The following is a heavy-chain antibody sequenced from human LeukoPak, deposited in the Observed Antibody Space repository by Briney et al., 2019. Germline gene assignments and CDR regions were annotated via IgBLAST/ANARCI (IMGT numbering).Heavy chain of an antibody. V-gene: IGHV4-4*07. Sequence: PSETLSLTCTVSGASICGYFWSWGRHPPGKGLGWIGRIYSGGTNNYIPSLKSRVTLSLDTSKNHFSLNLTSVTAADTAVYYCAREPTSGREPTSGRPLDYWGQGTLVTVSS. D-gene: IGHD5-12*01. CDR2: IYSGGTN. CDR3: AREPTSGREPTSGRPLDY. J-gene: IGHJ4*02. CDR1: GASICGYF.